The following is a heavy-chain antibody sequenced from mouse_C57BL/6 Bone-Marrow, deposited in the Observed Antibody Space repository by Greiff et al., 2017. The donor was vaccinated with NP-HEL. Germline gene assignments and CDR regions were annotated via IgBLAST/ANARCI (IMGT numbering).Heavy chain of an antibody. V-gene: IGHV1-72*01. CDR2: IDPNSGGN. D-gene: IGHD2-5*01. J-gene: IGHJ4*01. Sequence: QVQLQQPGAELVKPGASVKLSCKASGYTFTSYWMHWVKQRPGRGLEWIGRIDPNSGGNKYNEKFKSKATLTVDKPSSTAYMQLSILTSEDSAVYYCARYYSNYGAMDYWGQGTSVTVSS. CDR3: ARYYSNYGAMDY. CDR1: GYTFTSYW.